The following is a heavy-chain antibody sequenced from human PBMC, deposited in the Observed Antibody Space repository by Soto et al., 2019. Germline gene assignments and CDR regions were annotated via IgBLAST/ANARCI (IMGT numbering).Heavy chain of an antibody. D-gene: IGHD3-10*01. CDR3: ARDLRFGELFYYYYYGMDV. CDR2: IYHSGST. Sequence: PSETLSLTCAVSGGSISSSNWWSWVRQPPGKGLEWIGEIYHSGSTNYNPSLKSRVTISVDKSKNQFSLKLSSVTAADTAVYYCARDLRFGELFYYYYYGMDVWGQGTTVTVSS. CDR1: GGSISSSNW. J-gene: IGHJ6*02. V-gene: IGHV4-4*02.